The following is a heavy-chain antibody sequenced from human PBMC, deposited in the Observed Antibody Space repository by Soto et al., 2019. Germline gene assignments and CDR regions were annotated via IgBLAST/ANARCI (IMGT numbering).Heavy chain of an antibody. D-gene: IGHD6-6*01. CDR3: SFHSDSNSYSRFDF. CDR2: IIPVFETR. V-gene: IGHV1-69*01. Sequence: QVQLVQSGAEVKKPGSSVKVSCRASGGSFRNYVMSWVRQAPGQGLEWMGGIIPVFETRTYAQKFQGRVTITADDSTSTVSMEMSNLRSEDTAVYFSSFHSDSNSYSRFDFWGQGTLVTVSS. CDR1: GGSFRNYV. J-gene: IGHJ4*02.